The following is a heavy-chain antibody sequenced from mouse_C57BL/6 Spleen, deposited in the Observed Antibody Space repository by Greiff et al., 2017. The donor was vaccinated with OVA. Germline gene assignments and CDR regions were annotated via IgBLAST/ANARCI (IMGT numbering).Heavy chain of an antibody. Sequence: QVQLQQSGAELARPGASVKLSCTASGYTFTSYGISWVKQRPGQGLEWIGEIYPRSGNTYYTEKFKGKATLTADKSSSTAYMELRSLTSEDSACYFCAPGPYYYGSSFFDYWGQGTTLTVSS. CDR3: APGPYYYGSSFFDY. CDR1: GYTFTSYG. D-gene: IGHD1-1*01. CDR2: IYPRSGNT. V-gene: IGHV1-81*01. J-gene: IGHJ2*01.